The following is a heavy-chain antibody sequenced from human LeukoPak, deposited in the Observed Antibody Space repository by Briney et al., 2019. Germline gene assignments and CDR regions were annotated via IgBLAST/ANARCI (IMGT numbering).Heavy chain of an antibody. Sequence: RASVKVSCKASGYTFTSYGISWVRQAPGQGLEWMGWISAYNGNTNYAQKLQGRVTMTTDTSTSTAYMELRSLRSDDTAVYYCARSDSSGYVVGSDYWGQGTLVTVSS. CDR2: ISAYNGNT. V-gene: IGHV1-18*01. J-gene: IGHJ4*02. D-gene: IGHD3-22*01. CDR1: GYTFTSYG. CDR3: ARSDSSGYVVGSDY.